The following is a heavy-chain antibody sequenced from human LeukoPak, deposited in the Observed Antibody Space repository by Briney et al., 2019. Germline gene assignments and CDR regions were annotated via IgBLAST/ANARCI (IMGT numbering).Heavy chain of an antibody. D-gene: IGHD6-6*01. V-gene: IGHV3-74*01. Sequence: PGVSRRLSRDASGCAFSSYWMHWGRQALGKGLVWVSRINSDGSSTSYADSVKGRFTISRDNAKNTLYLQMNSLRAEDTAVYYCARGSSSPESPYYYYYMDVWGKGTTVTVSS. J-gene: IGHJ6*03. CDR3: ARGSSSPESPYYYYYMDV. CDR2: INSDGSST. CDR1: GCAFSSYW.